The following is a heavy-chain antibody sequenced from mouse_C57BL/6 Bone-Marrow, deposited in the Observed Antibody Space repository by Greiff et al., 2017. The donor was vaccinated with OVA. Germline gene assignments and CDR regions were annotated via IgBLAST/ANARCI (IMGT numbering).Heavy chain of an antibody. D-gene: IGHD2-2*01. CDR3: TSEGYLYGDY. CDR1: GFNIKDDY. Sequence: VQLQQSGAELVRPGASVTLSCTASGFNIKDDYMHWVKQRPEQGLEWIGWIDPENGASASASKFPGKGTVTADTSYSTAYLQLSSLTSEDTAVYYCTSEGYLYGDYWGQGTTLTVAS. J-gene: IGHJ2*01. V-gene: IGHV14-4*01. CDR2: IDPENGAS.